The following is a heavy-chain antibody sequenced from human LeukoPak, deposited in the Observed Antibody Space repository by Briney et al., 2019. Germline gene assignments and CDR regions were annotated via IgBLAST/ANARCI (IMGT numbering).Heavy chain of an antibody. CDR2: IYYSGST. V-gene: IGHV4-59*12. J-gene: IGHJ3*02. CDR3: ARYAIFGVPSDAFDI. Sequence: SETLSLTCTVSGDSISSYSWTWNRQPPGKGLEWIGYIYYSGSTNYNPSLKSRVTISVDTSRNQFSLKLSSVTAADTAVYYCARYAIFGVPSDAFDIWGQGTMVTVSS. CDR1: GDSISSYS. D-gene: IGHD3-3*01.